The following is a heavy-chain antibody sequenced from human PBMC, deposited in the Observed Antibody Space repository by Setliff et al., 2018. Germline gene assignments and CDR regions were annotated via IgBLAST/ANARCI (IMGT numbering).Heavy chain of an antibody. Sequence: ASVKVSCKASGYTFSSYGISWVRQAPGQGLEWMGWISAYNGNTNYAQKFQGRVTMTTDTSTSTGYMEPRSLRPDDTAVYYCATRRAARSPLTGWGQGTLVTVSS. V-gene: IGHV1-18*01. D-gene: IGHD6-6*01. J-gene: IGHJ4*02. CDR2: ISAYNGNT. CDR1: GYTFSSYG. CDR3: ATRRAARSPLTG.